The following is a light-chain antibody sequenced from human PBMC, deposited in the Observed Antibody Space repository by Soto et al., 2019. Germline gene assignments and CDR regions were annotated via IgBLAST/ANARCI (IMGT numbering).Light chain of an antibody. V-gene: IGKV3-11*01. CDR3: QQRSNWSPYA. Sequence: EIVLTQSPSTLSLSPGDRATLSCRASQSVSSCLAWYQQKPGQAPRLLIYDASNMHTGIPARFSGSGSGTAFTITISSLEHEDFAVYYCQQRSNWSPYAFGQGTKLEIK. J-gene: IGKJ2*01. CDR2: DAS. CDR1: QSVSSC.